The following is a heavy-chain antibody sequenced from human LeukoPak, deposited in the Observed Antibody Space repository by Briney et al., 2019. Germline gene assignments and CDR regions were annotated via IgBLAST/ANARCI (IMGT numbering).Heavy chain of an antibody. CDR3: ARDKRWGSGSVNWFDP. CDR2: IYTSGST. D-gene: IGHD1-26*01. Sequence: KPSETLSLTCTVSGGSISSYYWSWIRQPAGKGLEWIGRIYTSGSTNYNPSLKSRVTMSVDTSKNQFSLKLNSVTAADTAVYYCARDKRWGSGSVNWFDPWGQGTLVTVSS. CDR1: GGSISSYY. V-gene: IGHV4-4*07. J-gene: IGHJ5*02.